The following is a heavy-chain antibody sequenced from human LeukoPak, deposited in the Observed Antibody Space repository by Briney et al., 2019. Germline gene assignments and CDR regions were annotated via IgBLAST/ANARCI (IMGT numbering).Heavy chain of an antibody. CDR3: ARLDNWFDP. J-gene: IGHJ5*02. V-gene: IGHV4-59*12. Sequence: SETLSLTCTVSGPFIKTYYWSWIRQVPGKGLEWIGHIYDSGNTNYNPSLKSRVTISVDKSKNQFSLKLTSVTAADTAMYYCARLDNWFDPWGQGTLVTVSS. CDR1: GPFIKTYY. CDR2: IYDSGNT.